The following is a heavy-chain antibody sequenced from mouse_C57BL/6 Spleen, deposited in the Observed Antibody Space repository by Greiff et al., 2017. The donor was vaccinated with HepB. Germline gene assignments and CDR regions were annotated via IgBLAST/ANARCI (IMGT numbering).Heavy chain of an antibody. CDR2: IDPNSGGT. Sequence: QVQLKQPGAELVKPGASVKLSCKASGYTFTSYWMHWVKQRPGRGLEWIGRIDPNSGGTKYNEKFKSKATLTVDKPSSTAYMQLSSLTSEDSAVYYCAREFYYYGSSPYFDVWGTGTTVTVSS. CDR3: AREFYYYGSSPYFDV. V-gene: IGHV1-72*01. D-gene: IGHD1-1*01. J-gene: IGHJ1*03. CDR1: GYTFTSYW.